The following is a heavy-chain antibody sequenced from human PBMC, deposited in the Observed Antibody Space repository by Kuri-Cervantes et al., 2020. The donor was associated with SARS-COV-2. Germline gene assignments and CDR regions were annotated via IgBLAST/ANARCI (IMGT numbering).Heavy chain of an antibody. Sequence: ASVKVSCKASGGTFSSYAISWVRLAPGQGLEWMGWINTNTGNPTYAQGFTGRFVLSLDTSVTTAYLQIGSLTAEDTAVYYCARGQWLDYWGQGTLVTVSS. CDR1: GGTFSSYA. V-gene: IGHV7-4-1*01. CDR3: ARGQWLDY. J-gene: IGHJ4*02. CDR2: INTNTGNP. D-gene: IGHD6-19*01.